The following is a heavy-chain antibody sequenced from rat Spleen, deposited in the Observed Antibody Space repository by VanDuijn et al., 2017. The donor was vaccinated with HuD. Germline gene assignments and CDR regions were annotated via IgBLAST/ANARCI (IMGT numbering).Heavy chain of an antibody. Sequence: QVQLKESGPVLVQASETLSLTCTVSGFSLTNYGVIWVRQPPGKGLEWMGVMWSDGDTSYNSALKSRLSISRDTSKSQVFLKMSSLQTEDTATYYCARERVPRAFDYWGQGVMVTVSS. CDR3: ARERVPRAFDY. D-gene: IGHD4-1*01. J-gene: IGHJ2*01. CDR2: MWSDGDT. CDR1: GFSLTNYG. V-gene: IGHV2-32*01.